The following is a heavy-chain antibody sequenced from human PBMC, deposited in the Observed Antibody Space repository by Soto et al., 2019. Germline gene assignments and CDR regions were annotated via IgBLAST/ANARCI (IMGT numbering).Heavy chain of an antibody. D-gene: IGHD4-17*01. CDR3: ARATRGYGGNAGFDAFDI. Sequence: ASVKVSCKASGYTFTSYGISWVRQAPGQGLEWMGWISAYNGYTNYAQKLQGRVTMTTDTSTSTAYMELSSLRSEDTAVYYCARATRGYGGNAGFDAFDIWGQGTMVTVSS. CDR2: ISAYNGYT. V-gene: IGHV1-18*01. CDR1: GYTFTSYG. J-gene: IGHJ3*02.